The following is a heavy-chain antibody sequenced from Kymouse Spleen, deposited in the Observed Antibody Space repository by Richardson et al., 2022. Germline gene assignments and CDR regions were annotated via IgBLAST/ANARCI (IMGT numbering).Heavy chain of an antibody. CDR2: INHSGST. J-gene: IGHJ6*02. CDR3: AREDSSSWSETTTTVWTS. Sequence: QVQLQQWGAGLLKPSETLSLTCAVYGGSFSGYYWSWIRQPPGKGLEWIGEINHSGSTNYNPSLKSRVTISVDTSKNQFSLKLSSVTAADTAVYYCAREDSSSWSETTTTVWTSGAKGPRSPSPQ. CDR1: GGSFSGYY. V-gene: IGHV4-34*01. D-gene: IGHD6-13*01.